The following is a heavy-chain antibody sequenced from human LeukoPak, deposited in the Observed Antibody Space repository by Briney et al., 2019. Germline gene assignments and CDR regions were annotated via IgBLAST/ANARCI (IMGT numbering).Heavy chain of an antibody. J-gene: IGHJ4*02. CDR2: ISSSSSYI. D-gene: IGHD3-9*01. CDR1: GFTFSSYS. CDR3: ARGADAYDILTGNPFDY. V-gene: IGHV3-21*01. Sequence: GGSLRLSCAASGFTFSSYSMNWVRQAPGKGLEWVSSISSSSSYIYYADSVKGRFTISRDNAKNSLYLQMNSLRAEDTAVYYCARGADAYDILTGNPFDYWGQGTLVTVSS.